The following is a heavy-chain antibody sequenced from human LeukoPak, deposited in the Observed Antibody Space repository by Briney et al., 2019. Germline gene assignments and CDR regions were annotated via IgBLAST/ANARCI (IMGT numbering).Heavy chain of an antibody. V-gene: IGHV3-11*04. CDR2: ISSSGSTT. Sequence: GGSLRLSCAASGFTFSDYYMSWIRQAPGKELEWVSYISSSGSTTFYSDSVKGRFTISRDNAKNSLSLQMNNLRAEDTAVYYCASCPNYYYYMDVWGKGTTVTVSS. CDR1: GFTFSDYY. CDR3: ASCPNYYYYMDV. J-gene: IGHJ6*03.